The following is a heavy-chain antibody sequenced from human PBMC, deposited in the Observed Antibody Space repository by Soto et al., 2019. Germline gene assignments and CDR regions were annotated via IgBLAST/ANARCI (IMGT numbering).Heavy chain of an antibody. CDR1: GGSISSSNYY. CDR2: ISYSGST. Sequence: SETLSLTCTVSGGSISSSNYYWAWIRQPPGKGLEWIGSISYSGSTYYNPSLKSRVTISVDTSKNQFSLKLSSVTAADTAVYYCATRFKYDSGTSPWDYWGPGTLVTVSS. V-gene: IGHV4-39*07. D-gene: IGHD3-10*01. CDR3: ATRFKYDSGTSPWDY. J-gene: IGHJ4*02.